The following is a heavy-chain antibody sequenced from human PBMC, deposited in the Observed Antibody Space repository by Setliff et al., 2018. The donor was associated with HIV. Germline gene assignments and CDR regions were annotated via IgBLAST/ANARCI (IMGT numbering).Heavy chain of an antibody. CDR3: ARDRYGDYAYFDY. D-gene: IGHD4-17*01. J-gene: IGHJ4*02. V-gene: IGHV4-4*07. CDR1: GGSMSGTFY. CDR2: IYTSGSA. Sequence: SSETLSLTCSVSGGSMSGTFYWSWIRQPAGKGLEWIGHIYTSGSANYNPSLRSRVTMSVGTSKYQFSLNLTSVTAADTAVYYCARDRYGDYAYFDYWGQGTLVTVSS.